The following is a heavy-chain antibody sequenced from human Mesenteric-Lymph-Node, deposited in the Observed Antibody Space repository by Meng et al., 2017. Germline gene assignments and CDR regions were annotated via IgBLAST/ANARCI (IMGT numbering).Heavy chain of an antibody. V-gene: IGHV2-5*02. CDR1: GFSLSTSGVG. Sequence: SGPTLVKPTQTLTLTCTFSGFSLSTSGVGVGWIRQPPGKALEWLAVIYWDDDKRYSPSLKSRLSITKDTAKSQVVLTMTNMDPVDTATYFCARSFSSYSGYDFDYWGQGTRVTVSS. CDR2: IYWDDDK. D-gene: IGHD5-12*01. CDR3: ARSFSSYSGYDFDY. J-gene: IGHJ4*02.